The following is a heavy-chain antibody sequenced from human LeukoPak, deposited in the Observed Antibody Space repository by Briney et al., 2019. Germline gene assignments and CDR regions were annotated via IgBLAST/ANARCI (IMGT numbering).Heavy chain of an antibody. CDR1: GFTFSSYA. D-gene: IGHD2-21*02. Sequence: GGSLRLSCAASGFTFSSYAMSWVRQAPGKGLEWVSAISGSGDITYYADSVTGRFTISRDNSKDMLFLQMHSLRPGDTAVYYCVREDTPATANYWGQGTLVTISS. CDR2: ISGSGDIT. V-gene: IGHV3-23*01. J-gene: IGHJ4*02. CDR3: VREDTPATANY.